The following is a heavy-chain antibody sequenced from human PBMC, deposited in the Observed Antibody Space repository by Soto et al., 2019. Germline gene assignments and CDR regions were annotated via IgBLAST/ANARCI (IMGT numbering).Heavy chain of an antibody. CDR1: GFTFSSYG. CDR2: IWYDGSNK. D-gene: IGHD3-10*01. CDR3: ARDRYYGSGSYYIGGSFDY. J-gene: IGHJ4*02. V-gene: IGHV3-33*01. Sequence: GGSLRLSCAASGFTFSSYGMHWVRQAPGKGLEWVAVIWYDGSNKYYADSVKGRFTISRDNSKNTLYLQMNSLRAEDTAVYYCARDRYYGSGSYYIGGSFDYWGQGTLVTVSS.